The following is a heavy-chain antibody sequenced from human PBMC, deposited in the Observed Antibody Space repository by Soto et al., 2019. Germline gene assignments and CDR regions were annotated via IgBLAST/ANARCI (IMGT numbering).Heavy chain of an antibody. V-gene: IGHV3-7*04. D-gene: IGHD3-10*01. CDR1: GFTFRSYW. J-gene: IGHJ4*02. Sequence: PGGSLRLCCAASGFTFRSYWMAWVRQAPGRGLEWVANIRQDGDETHYVDSVKGRFTISRDNAENSLFLQMNSLRAEDTALYYCVRDRGYRPDFDYWGQGTLVTVSS. CDR2: IRQDGDET. CDR3: VRDRGYRPDFDY.